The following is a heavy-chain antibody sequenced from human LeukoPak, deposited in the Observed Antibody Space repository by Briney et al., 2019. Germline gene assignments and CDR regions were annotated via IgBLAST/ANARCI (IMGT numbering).Heavy chain of an antibody. CDR2: IDHSGST. CDR3: ARDPSGYGYYFDF. CDR1: GGSITSHY. D-gene: IGHD5-12*01. V-gene: IGHV4-59*11. J-gene: IGHJ4*02. Sequence: SETLSLTCTVSGGSITSHYWSWIRQPPGKGLEWIGYIDHSGSTNYNPSLTSRVTISVDTSKNQFSLKLAYVTAADTAVYYCARDPSGYGYYFDFWGQGSLVTVSS.